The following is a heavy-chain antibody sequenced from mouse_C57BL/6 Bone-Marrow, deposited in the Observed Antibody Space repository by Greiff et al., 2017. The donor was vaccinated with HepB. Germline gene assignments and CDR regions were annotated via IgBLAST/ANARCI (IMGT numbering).Heavy chain of an antibody. J-gene: IGHJ4*01. CDR1: GYTFTDYN. CDR3: ARAKGRMDY. CDR2: INPNNGGT. Sequence: VQLKQSGPELVKPGASVKMSCKASGYTFTDYNMHWVKQSHGKSLEWIGYINPNNGGTSYNQKFKGKATLTVNKSSSAAYMELRSLTSEDSAVYYCARAKGRMDYWGQGTSVTVSS. V-gene: IGHV1-22*01.